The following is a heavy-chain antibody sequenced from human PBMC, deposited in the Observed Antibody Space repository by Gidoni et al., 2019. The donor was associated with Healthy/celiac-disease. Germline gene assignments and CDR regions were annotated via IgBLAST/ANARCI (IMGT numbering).Heavy chain of an antibody. CDR3: ATVPGYSGYERLTYYYYGMDV. Sequence: WVRQAPGKGLEWVSAISGSGGSTYYADSVKGRFTISRDNSKNTLYLQMNSLRAEDTAVYYCATVPGYSGYERLTYYYYGMDVWGQGTTVTVSS. J-gene: IGHJ6*02. CDR2: ISGSGGST. V-gene: IGHV3-23*01. D-gene: IGHD5-12*01.